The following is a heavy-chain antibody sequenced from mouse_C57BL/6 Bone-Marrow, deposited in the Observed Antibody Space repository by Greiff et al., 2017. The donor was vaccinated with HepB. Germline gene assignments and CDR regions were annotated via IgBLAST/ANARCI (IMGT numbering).Heavy chain of an antibody. D-gene: IGHD1-1*01. CDR2: INPYNGGT. CDR1: GYTFTDYY. V-gene: IGHV1-19*01. J-gene: IGHJ4*01. CDR3: ARSITYYGSSLASMDY. Sequence: EVMLVESGPVLVKPGASVKMSCKASGYTFTDYYMNWVKQSHGKSLEWIGVINPYNGGTSYNQKFKGKATLTVDKSSSTAYMELNSLTSEDSAVYYCARSITYYGSSLASMDYWGQGTSVTVSS.